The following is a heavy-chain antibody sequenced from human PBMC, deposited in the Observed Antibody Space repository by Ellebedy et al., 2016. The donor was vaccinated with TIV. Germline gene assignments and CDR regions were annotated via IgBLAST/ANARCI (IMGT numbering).Heavy chain of an antibody. J-gene: IGHJ5*02. V-gene: IGHV3-9*01. CDR3: ARCTLTMIRGDDEYNWFDP. CDR2: ISWNSGSI. D-gene: IGHD3-10*01. Sequence: SLKISCAASGFTFADYGMHWVRQAPGKGLEWVSGISWNSGSIGYADSVKGRFTISRDNAKNSLYLQMNSLRAEDTAVYYCARCTLTMIRGDDEYNWFDPWGQGTLVTVSS. CDR1: GFTFADYG.